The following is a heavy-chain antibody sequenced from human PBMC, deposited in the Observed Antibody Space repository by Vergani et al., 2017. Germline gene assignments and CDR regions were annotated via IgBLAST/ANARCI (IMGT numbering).Heavy chain of an antibody. J-gene: IGHJ4*02. V-gene: IGHV1-3*01. CDR3: ARDRYSPALGDFDY. CDR1: GYTFTSYA. Sequence: VQLVESGAEVKKPGASVKVSCKASGYTFTSYAMHWVRQAPGQRLEWMGWINAGNGNTKYSQKFQGRVTITRDTSASTAYMELSSLRSEDTAVYYCARDRYSPALGDFDYWGQGTLVTVSS. D-gene: IGHD3-16*01. CDR2: INAGNGNT.